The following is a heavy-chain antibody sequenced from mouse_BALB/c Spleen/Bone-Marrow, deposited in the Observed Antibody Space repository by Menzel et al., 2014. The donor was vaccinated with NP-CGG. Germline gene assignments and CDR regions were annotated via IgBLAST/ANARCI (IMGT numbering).Heavy chain of an antibody. CDR1: GYTFTSYY. D-gene: IGHD1-1*01. Sequence: QVQLKESGPELVKPGASVRISCKASGYTFTSYYIHWVKQRPGQGLEWIGWIXPGNVITKYNEKFKGKATLTADKSSGTAYMQLSSLTSEDSAVYFCAREGITTVDYWGQGTTLTVSS. CDR3: AREGITTVDY. CDR2: IXPGNVIT. J-gene: IGHJ2*01. V-gene: IGHV1S56*01.